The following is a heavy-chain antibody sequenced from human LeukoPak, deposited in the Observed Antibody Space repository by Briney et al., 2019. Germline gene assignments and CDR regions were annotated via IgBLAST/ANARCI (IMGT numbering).Heavy chain of an antibody. CDR1: GFAFDYYW. V-gene: IGHV3-74*01. Sequence: GGSLRLSCAASGFAFDYYWMNWVRQAPGKRLVWVSRIHSDGGVTRYADSVKGRFTISRDNAKNSLYLQMNSLRAEDTALYYCAKDASPYNWNDFDYWGQGTLVTVSS. CDR2: IHSDGGVT. D-gene: IGHD1-1*01. CDR3: AKDASPYNWNDFDY. J-gene: IGHJ4*02.